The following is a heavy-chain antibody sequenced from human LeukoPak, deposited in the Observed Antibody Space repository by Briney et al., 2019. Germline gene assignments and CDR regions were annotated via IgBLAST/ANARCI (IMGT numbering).Heavy chain of an antibody. CDR2: IHYSGST. V-gene: IGHV4-39*01. J-gene: IGHJ4*02. CDR1: GGSISSSSYY. CDR3: ASPSYCTSTSCLRWYY. D-gene: IGHD2-2*01. Sequence: PSEILSLTCTVSGGSISSSSYYWGWIRQPPGKGLEWIGSIHYSGSTYYNPSLKRRVTISVDTSKNQFSLTLTSVTAADTAVYYCASPSYCTSTSCLRWYYWGQGTLVTVSS.